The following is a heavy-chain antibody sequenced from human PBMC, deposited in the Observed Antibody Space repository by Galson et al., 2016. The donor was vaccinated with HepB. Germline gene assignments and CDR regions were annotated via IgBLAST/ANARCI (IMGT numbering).Heavy chain of an antibody. J-gene: IGHJ4*02. CDR2: INTDETSP. Sequence: SLRLSCAASGFTLSRYWMHWVRQAPGKGLVWVSRINTDETSPTYADSVKGRFTISRDNAKNTLYLQMNSLRAEDTAVYFCARGSEYSYDTTYYTYWGLGTLVTVSS. CDR3: ARGSEYSYDTTYYTY. D-gene: IGHD3-22*01. CDR1: GFTLSRYW. V-gene: IGHV3-74*01.